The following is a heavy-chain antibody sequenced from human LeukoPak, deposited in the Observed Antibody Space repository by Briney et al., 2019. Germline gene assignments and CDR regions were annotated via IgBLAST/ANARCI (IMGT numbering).Heavy chain of an antibody. CDR3: ARVRAAGRYFDY. CDR2: IYYSGST. D-gene: IGHD4-17*01. J-gene: IGHJ4*02. CDR1: GGSISSYY. V-gene: IGHV4-59*01. Sequence: SETLSLTCTVSGGSISSYYWSWIRQPPGKGLEWIGYIYYSGSTNYNPSLKSRVTISVDTSKNQFSLELSSVTAADTAVYYCARVRAAGRYFDYWGQGTLVTVPS.